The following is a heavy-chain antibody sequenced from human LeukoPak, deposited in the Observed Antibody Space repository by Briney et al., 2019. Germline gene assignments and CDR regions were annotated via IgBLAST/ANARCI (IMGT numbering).Heavy chain of an antibody. V-gene: IGHV1-24*01. CDR2: FAPEDGET. Sequence: ASVKVSCKVSGYTLTELSMHWVRHAPGKGLEWMGGFAPEDGETLYAQKFQGRVTMTEDTSTDTAYMELSSLRSEDTAVYYCATLSITMIDGERYFDYWGQGTLVTVSS. CDR1: GYTLTELS. CDR3: ATLSITMIDGERYFDY. J-gene: IGHJ4*02. D-gene: IGHD3-22*01.